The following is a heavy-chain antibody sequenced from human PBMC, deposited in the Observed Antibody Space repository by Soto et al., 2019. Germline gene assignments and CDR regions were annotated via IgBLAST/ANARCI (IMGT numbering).Heavy chain of an antibody. CDR2: ISAYNGNT. CDR1: VYTVARCV. CDR3: AGLRGLRYFEWPQEVAQH. V-gene: IGHV1-18*01. J-gene: IGHJ1*01. D-gene: IGHD3-9*01. Sequence: RVACKTSVYTVARCVINRVLQAPGQGLEWMGWISAYNGNTNSAQRLQGRVTKTTDTYTSTAYMELMSLRSDDSAVYYCAGLRGLRYFEWPQEVAQHWCQGTLVTVSS.